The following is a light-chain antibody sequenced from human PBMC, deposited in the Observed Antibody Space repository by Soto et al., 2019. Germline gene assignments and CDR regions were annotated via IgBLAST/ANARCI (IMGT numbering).Light chain of an antibody. Sequence: ALTQPASVSGSPGQSITISCTGTSSDVGSYNLVSWYQQHPGKAPKVMIYEGSKRPSGVSNRFSGSKSGNTASLTISGLQAEDEADYYCCSYAGSSTFVVFGGGTKVTVL. CDR2: EGS. CDR3: CSYAGSSTFVV. CDR1: SSDVGSYNL. J-gene: IGLJ2*01. V-gene: IGLV2-23*03.